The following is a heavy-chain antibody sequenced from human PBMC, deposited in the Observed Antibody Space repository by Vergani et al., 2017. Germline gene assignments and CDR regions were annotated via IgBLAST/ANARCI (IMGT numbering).Heavy chain of an antibody. CDR1: GFTFSSYS. J-gene: IGHJ3*02. CDR2: ISYDGSNK. D-gene: IGHD2-15*01. Sequence: VQLVESGGGLVKPGGSLRLSCAASGFTFSSYSMNWVRQAPGKGLEWVAVISYDGSNKYYADSVKGRFTISRDNSKNTLYLQMNSLRAEDTAVYYCARDVVVVAAEPGEGAFDIWGQGTMVTVSS. V-gene: IGHV3-30*03. CDR3: ARDVVVVAAEPGEGAFDI.